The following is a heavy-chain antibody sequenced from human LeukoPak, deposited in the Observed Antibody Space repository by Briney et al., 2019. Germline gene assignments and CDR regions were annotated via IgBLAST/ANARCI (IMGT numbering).Heavy chain of an antibody. J-gene: IGHJ6*03. CDR3: ARGLGRAYHYYCMDV. V-gene: IGHV3-48*03. CDR2: INSGGSTV. CDR1: GFTFSSYE. D-gene: IGHD1-1*01. Sequence: GGSLRLSCAASGFTFSSYEMNWVRQAPGKGLEWVSYINSGGSTVYYADSVKGRFTISRDNAKSSLYLQMNSLRAEDTAVYYCARGLGRAYHYYCMDVWGKGTMVTVSS.